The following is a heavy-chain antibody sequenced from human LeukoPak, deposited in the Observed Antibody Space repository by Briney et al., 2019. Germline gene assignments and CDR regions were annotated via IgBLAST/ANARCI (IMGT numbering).Heavy chain of an antibody. V-gene: IGHV3-33*01. CDR2: IWYDGSNK. D-gene: IGHD3-22*01. J-gene: IGHJ4*02. Sequence: GGSLRLSCAASGFTFSSYGMPWVRQAPGKGLEWVAVIWYDGSNKYYADSVKGRFTISRDNSKNTLYLQMNSLRAEDTAVYYCARDKQGSSGYYLKYWGQGTLVTVSS. CDR1: GFTFSSYG. CDR3: ARDKQGSSGYYLKY.